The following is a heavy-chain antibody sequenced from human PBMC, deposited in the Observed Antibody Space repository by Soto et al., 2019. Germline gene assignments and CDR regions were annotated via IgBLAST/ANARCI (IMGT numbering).Heavy chain of an antibody. CDR2: ISSSSSYI. V-gene: IGHV3-21*01. D-gene: IGHD4-4*01. J-gene: IGHJ4*02. Sequence: EVQLVESGGGLVKPGGSLRLSCAASGFTFSSYSMNWVRQAPGKGLEWVSSISSSSSYIYYADSVKGRFTISRDNAKNSLYLQMNSLRAEDTAVYYCARGTVTTGWYFDYGGQGTLVTVSS. CDR1: GFTFSSYS. CDR3: ARGTVTTGWYFDY.